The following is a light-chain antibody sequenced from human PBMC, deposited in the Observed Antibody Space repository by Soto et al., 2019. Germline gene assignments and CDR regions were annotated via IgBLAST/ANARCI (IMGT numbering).Light chain of an antibody. Sequence: QSALTQPASVSGSPGQSITISCTGTSSDVGAYNHVSWYQQHPGKAPKLMIYEVSNRPSGVSNRFSGSKSGNTASLTISGLQAEDEADYYDNSYTTSSTRVFGGGTKVTV. CDR2: EVS. CDR1: SSDVGAYNH. V-gene: IGLV2-14*01. J-gene: IGLJ3*02. CDR3: NSYTTSSTRV.